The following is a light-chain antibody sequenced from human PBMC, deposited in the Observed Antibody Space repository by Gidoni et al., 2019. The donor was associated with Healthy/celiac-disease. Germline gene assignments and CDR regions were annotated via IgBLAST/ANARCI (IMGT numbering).Light chain of an antibody. V-gene: IGKV3-20*01. CDR1: QRVSSSY. Sequence: DIVFTQSPGTLSLSPGERATLTCRASQRVSSSYLAWYQQKPGQAPRLLIYGASSRATGIPDRFSGSGSGTDFTLTISRLEPEDFAVYYCQQYGSSPAPFGQGTKLEIK. CDR3: QQYGSSPAP. J-gene: IGKJ2*01. CDR2: GAS.